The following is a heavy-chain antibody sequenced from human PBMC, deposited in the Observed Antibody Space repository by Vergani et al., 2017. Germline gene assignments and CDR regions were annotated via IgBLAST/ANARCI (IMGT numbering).Heavy chain of an antibody. CDR3: ARGRGRFLEWVLPFDP. Sequence: QVQLQESGPGLVKPSQTLSLTCTVSGGSISSGGYYWSWIRQHPGTGLEWIGYIYYSGSTYYNPSLKSRVTISVETSKNQFSLKLSSVTAADTAVYYCARGRGRFLEWVLPFDPWGQGTLVTVSS. CDR2: IYYSGST. CDR1: GGSISSGGYY. J-gene: IGHJ5*02. D-gene: IGHD3-3*01. V-gene: IGHV4-31*03.